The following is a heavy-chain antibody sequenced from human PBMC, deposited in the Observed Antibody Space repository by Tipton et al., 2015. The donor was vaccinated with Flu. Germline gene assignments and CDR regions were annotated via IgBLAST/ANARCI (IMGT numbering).Heavy chain of an antibody. CDR2: INQDGREK. D-gene: IGHD4-23*01. CDR1: GFTFNNYW. CDR3: AKDNQLRTLTDNWFDP. Sequence: FLRLSCAASGFTFNNYWMHWVRQAPGKGLEWVANINQDGREKYYVDSVRGRFTISRDNAKNSLYLQMNSLKTEDTAVYYCAKDNQLRTLTDNWFDPWGQGTLVTVSS. J-gene: IGHJ5*02. V-gene: IGHV3-7*01.